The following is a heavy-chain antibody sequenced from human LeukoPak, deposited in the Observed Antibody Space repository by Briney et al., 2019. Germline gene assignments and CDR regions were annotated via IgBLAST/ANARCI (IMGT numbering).Heavy chain of an antibody. CDR2: IYYSGST. D-gene: IGHD4-11*01. CDR1: GGSISSYY. V-gene: IGHV4-59*01. CDR3: ARDNDYRAFDI. J-gene: IGHJ3*02. Sequence: SETLSLTCTVSGGSISSYYWSWIRQPPGKGLEWIGYIYYSGSTNYNPSLKSRVTISVDTSKNQFSLKLSSVTAADTAVYYCARDNDYRAFDIWGQGTMVTVSS.